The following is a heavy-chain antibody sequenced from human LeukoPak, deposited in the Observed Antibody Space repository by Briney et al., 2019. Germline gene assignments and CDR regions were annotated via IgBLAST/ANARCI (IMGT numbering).Heavy chain of an antibody. J-gene: IGHJ6*02. CDR3: ARAGSSWGVGYYGMDV. V-gene: IGHV3-11*01. CDR2: ISSSGTTI. D-gene: IGHD6-13*01. CDR1: GFIFSDYY. Sequence: GGSLRLSCAASGFIFSDYYMSWIRQAPGKGLEWVSYISSSGTTIYYADSVKGRFTISRDNAKNSLYLQMNSLRAEDTAVYYCARAGSSWGVGYYGMDVWGQGTTVTVSS.